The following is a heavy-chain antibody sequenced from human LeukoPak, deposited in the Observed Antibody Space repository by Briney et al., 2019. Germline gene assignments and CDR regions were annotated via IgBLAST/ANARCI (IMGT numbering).Heavy chain of an antibody. V-gene: IGHV3-13*01. CDR3: ARAYSSSWPSDAFDI. D-gene: IGHD6-13*01. J-gene: IGHJ3*02. CDR2: IGTAGDT. Sequence: PGGSLRLSCAASGFTFSSYDMHWVRQATGKGLEWVSAIGTAGDTYCPGSVKGRFTISRENAKNSLYLQMNSLRAGDTAVYYCARAYSSSWPSDAFDIWGQGTMVTVSS. CDR1: GFTFSSYD.